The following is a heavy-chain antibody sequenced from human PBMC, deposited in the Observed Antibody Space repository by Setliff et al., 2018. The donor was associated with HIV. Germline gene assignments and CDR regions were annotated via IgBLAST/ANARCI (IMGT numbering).Heavy chain of an antibody. V-gene: IGHV4-38-2*02. CDR3: ARAEMATIVAFDI. CDR2: VYHSGST. Sequence: PSETLSLTCSVSGYSISSGYYWGWIRQPPGKGLEWIGSVYHSGSTKYSPSLKSRLTMSLDTSKNQFSLKLTSVTAADTAVYYCARAEMATIVAFDIWGQGTMVTVSS. D-gene: IGHD5-12*01. CDR1: GYSISSGYY. J-gene: IGHJ3*02.